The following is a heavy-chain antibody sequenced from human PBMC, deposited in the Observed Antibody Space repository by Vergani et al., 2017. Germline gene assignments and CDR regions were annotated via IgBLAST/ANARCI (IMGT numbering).Heavy chain of an antibody. D-gene: IGHD5/OR15-5a*01. CDR2: IYYSGST. CDR1: GGSIRSSSYY. Sequence: QLQLQESGPGLVKPSETLSLTCTVSGGSIRSSSYYWGWIRQPPGKGLEWIGSIYYSGSTYYNPSLKSLVTISVDTSRNQFSLKLRSVTAADTAVYYCARHAVYYYFDYWGQGTLVTVSS. J-gene: IGHJ4*02. V-gene: IGHV4-39*01. CDR3: ARHAVYYYFDY.